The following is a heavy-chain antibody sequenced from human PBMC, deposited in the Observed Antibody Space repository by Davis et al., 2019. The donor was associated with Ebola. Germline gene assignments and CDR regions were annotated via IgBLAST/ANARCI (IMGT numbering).Heavy chain of an antibody. CDR1: GFTFSEYA. Sequence: PGGALRLSCAASGFTFSEYAMTWVRQSPGKGLEWVSVISSSGNSTYYADSVKGRFTLSRDNAQTTVYLEINTLRVDDTAVYYCAKRGDTGSWDYWGQGTLVTVSS. J-gene: IGHJ4*02. V-gene: IGHV3-23*01. D-gene: IGHD2-21*02. CDR3: AKRGDTGSWDY. CDR2: ISSSGNST.